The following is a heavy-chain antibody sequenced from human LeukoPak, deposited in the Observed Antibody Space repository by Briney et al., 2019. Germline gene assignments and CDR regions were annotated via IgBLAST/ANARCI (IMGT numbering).Heavy chain of an antibody. J-gene: IGHJ4*02. Sequence: ASVNVSCKASGHTFHGYYVHWVRPAPGQGLGGGGWLNPDSGGTNYAQKFQGRVTMTRDTSISTAYMEMSRLRYDETAVYYCARDFMVRGVTTPDYWGQGTLVTVSS. CDR3: ARDFMVRGVTTPDY. CDR1: GHTFHGYY. CDR2: LNPDSGGT. V-gene: IGHV1-2*02. D-gene: IGHD3-10*01.